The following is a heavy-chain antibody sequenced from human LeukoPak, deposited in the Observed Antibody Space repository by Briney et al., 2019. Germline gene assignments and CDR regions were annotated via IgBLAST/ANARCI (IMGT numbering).Heavy chain of an antibody. CDR1: GFSCSSYD. CDR3: ARAVAGTDEIDS. Sequence: GGSLRLSCAGSGFSCSSYDMLWVRQATGKGLEWVSAIGSGGDTYYAGSVKGRFTISRESAKNSFYLQMNSLSAGDTAVYFCARAVAGTDEIDSWGQGTLVTVSS. D-gene: IGHD6-19*01. J-gene: IGHJ4*02. V-gene: IGHV3-13*01. CDR2: IGSGGDT.